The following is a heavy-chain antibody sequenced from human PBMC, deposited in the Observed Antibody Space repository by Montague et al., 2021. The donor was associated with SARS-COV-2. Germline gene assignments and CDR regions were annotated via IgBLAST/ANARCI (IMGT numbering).Heavy chain of an antibody. CDR1: GGSISSYY. CDR2: IYYSGST. J-gene: IGHJ3*02. D-gene: IGHD3-10*01. CDR3: ARGGSYDYAFDI. V-gene: IGHV4-59*01. Sequence: SETLSLTCTVSGGSISSYYWSWIRQPPGKGLEWIGYIYYSGSTNYNPSLKSRVTISVDTSKNQFSLKLSSVTAADTAVYCCARGGSYDYAFDIWGQGTMVTVSS.